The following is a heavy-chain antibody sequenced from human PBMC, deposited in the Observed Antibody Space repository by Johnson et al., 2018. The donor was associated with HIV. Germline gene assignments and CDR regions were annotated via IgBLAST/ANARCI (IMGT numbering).Heavy chain of an antibody. J-gene: IGHJ3*02. V-gene: IGHV3-30-3*01. CDR2: ISHDGSNK. CDR3: ARGGVYNQFLAFDAFAI. CDR1: GFTFSTYA. Sequence: QVQLVESGGGVVQPGTSLRLSCAASGFTFSTYAMFWVRQAPGNGLEWVAVISHDGSNKYYGDSVKGRFTISRDNSKNMLFLQMNSLRAEDTAVYYCARGGVYNQFLAFDAFAIWGQGTMVTVSS. D-gene: IGHD1-14*01.